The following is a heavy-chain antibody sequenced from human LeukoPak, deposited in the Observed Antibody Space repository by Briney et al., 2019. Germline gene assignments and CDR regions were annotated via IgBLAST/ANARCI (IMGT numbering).Heavy chain of an antibody. J-gene: IGHJ4*02. CDR2: TSGGGRGST. CDR1: RFFFSSYA. D-gene: IGHD3-10*01. CDR3: AKDGTFYYGSGSIRERIFDY. V-gene: IGHV3-23*01. Sequence: GGSMRLSSPAARFFFSSYAMRWVRHAEGTWMEWVSATSGGGRGSTYYADSVKCPFTHSRANAKNTLNLQMNSLRARDTATYYCAKDGTFYYGSGSIRERIFDYWGQGTLVTVSS.